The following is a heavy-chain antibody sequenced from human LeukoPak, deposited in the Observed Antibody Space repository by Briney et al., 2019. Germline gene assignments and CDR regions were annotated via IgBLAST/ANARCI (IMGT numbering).Heavy chain of an antibody. CDR1: GFTFDDYA. Sequence: GGSLRLSCAASGFTFDDYAMHWVRQAPGKGLEWVSGISWNSGSIGYADSVKGRSTISRDNAKNSLYLQMNSLRAEDTALYYCAKDISAGVSAAGDYWGQGTLVTVSS. CDR3: AKDISAGVSAAGDY. J-gene: IGHJ4*02. CDR2: ISWNSGSI. V-gene: IGHV3-9*01. D-gene: IGHD6-13*01.